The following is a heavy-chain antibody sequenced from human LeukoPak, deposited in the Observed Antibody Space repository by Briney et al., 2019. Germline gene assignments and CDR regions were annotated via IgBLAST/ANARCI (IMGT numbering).Heavy chain of an antibody. J-gene: IGHJ5*02. D-gene: IGHD2-2*01. CDR1: GYTFTSYG. CDR3: AIWKGYCSSTSCPRWFDP. CDR2: ISAYNGNT. Sequence: ASVKVSCKASGYTFTSYGISWVRQAPGQGLEWMGWISAYNGNTNYAQKPQGRVTMTTDTSTSTAYMELRSLRSDDTAVYYCAIWKGYCSSTSCPRWFDPWGQGTLVTVSS. V-gene: IGHV1-18*01.